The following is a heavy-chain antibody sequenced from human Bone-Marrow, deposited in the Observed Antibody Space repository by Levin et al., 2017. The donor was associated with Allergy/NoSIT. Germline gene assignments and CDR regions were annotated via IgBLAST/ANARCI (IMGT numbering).Heavy chain of an antibody. V-gene: IGHV4-39*01. CDR1: GGSISSPSSY. J-gene: IGHJ6*02. Sequence: SETLSLTCTVSGGSISSPSSYWGWIRQPPGRGLEWIGSIYYSGTTYYNLSLKSRVIISVDTSKNQFSLKLSSVTAADTAVFYCARQSAVGGILYGMDVWGQGTTVTVSS. CDR3: ARQSAVGGILYGMDV. CDR2: IYYSGTT. D-gene: IGHD1-26*01.